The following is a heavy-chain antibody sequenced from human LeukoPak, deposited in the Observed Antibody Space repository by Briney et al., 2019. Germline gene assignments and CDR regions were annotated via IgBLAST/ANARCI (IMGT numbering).Heavy chain of an antibody. V-gene: IGHV3-30*18. J-gene: IGHJ4*02. CDR1: GFTFSSYG. Sequence: PGGSLRLSCAASGFTFSSYGMHWVRQAPGKGLEWVAVISYDGSNKYYADSVKGRFTISRDNSKNTLYLQMNSLRAEDTAVYYCAKAGNDSTGYYFDYWGQGTLVTVSS. CDR2: ISYDGSNK. CDR3: AKAGNDSTGYYFDY. D-gene: IGHD3-22*01.